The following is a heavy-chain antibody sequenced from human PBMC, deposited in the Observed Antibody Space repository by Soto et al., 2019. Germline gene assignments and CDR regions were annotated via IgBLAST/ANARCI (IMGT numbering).Heavy chain of an antibody. Sequence: QITLKESGPTLVKPTQTLTLTCSLSGFSVSSTGVGVGWIRQPPGKALEWLALIYWDDVKRYSQSLRSRLTITKDTSKNQVILTMTNVDPVDTATYYCARRPLKADNYDSSGYPSNWYFDLWGRGTLVTVSS. CDR3: ARRPLKADNYDSSGYPSNWYFDL. CDR1: GFSVSSTGVG. CDR2: IYWDDVK. J-gene: IGHJ2*01. D-gene: IGHD3-22*01. V-gene: IGHV2-5*02.